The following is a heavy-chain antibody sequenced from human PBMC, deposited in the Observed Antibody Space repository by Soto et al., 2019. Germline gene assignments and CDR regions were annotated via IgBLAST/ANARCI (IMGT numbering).Heavy chain of an antibody. Sequence: QVQLVQSGAEVKKPGASVKVSCKASGYTFTSYGISWVRQAPGQGLEWMGWISAYNGNTNYAQKLQGRVTMTTDTSTSTAYRELRSLRSDDTAVYYCARVLRYFDWLAYYFDYWGQGTLVTVSS. J-gene: IGHJ4*02. V-gene: IGHV1-18*01. CDR3: ARVLRYFDWLAYYFDY. CDR1: GYTFTSYG. CDR2: ISAYNGNT. D-gene: IGHD3-9*01.